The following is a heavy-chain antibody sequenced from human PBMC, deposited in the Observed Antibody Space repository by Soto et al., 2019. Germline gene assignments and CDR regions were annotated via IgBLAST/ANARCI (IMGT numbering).Heavy chain of an antibody. CDR3: ARDPPDYYGSGSQEDPKNNWFDP. Sequence: QVPLVQSGAEVKKPGSSVKVSCKASGGTFSSYAISWVRQAPGQGLEWMGGIIPIFGTANYAQKFQGRVTITADESTSTAYMELSSLRSEDTAVYYCARDPPDYYGSGSQEDPKNNWFDPWGQGTLVTVSS. CDR1: GGTFSSYA. CDR2: IIPIFGTA. V-gene: IGHV1-69*01. D-gene: IGHD3-10*01. J-gene: IGHJ5*02.